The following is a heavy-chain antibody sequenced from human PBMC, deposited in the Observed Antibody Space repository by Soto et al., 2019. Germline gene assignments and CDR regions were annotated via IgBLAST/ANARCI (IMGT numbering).Heavy chain of an antibody. D-gene: IGHD3-3*01. V-gene: IGHV1-46*01. Sequence: ASVKVSCKASGYTFTSYYMHWVRQAPGQGLEWMGIINPSGGSTSYAQKFQGRVTMTRDTSTSTVYMELSSLRSEDTAVYYCARNTRYYDFWSGPASPDYYGMDVWGQGTTVTVSS. J-gene: IGHJ6*02. CDR1: GYTFTSYY. CDR3: ARNTRYYDFWSGPASPDYYGMDV. CDR2: INPSGGST.